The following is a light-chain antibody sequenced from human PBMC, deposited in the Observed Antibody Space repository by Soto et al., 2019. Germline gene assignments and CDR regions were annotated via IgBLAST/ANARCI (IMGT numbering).Light chain of an antibody. CDR1: SSNIGAGYD. J-gene: IGLJ3*02. V-gene: IGLV1-40*01. CDR2: NNS. CDR3: QSYDSSLRGGV. Sequence: QSVLTQPPSVSGAPGQRVTISCTGSSSNIGAGYDVQWYQQLPGTAPKLLVFNNSNRPSGVPDRFSGSKSGPSASLAIAGLQGDDEADYYCQSYDSSLRGGVFGGGTKVTVL.